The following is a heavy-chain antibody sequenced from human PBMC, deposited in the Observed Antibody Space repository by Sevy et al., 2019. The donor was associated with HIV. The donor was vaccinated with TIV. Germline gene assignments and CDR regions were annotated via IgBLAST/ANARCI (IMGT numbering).Heavy chain of an antibody. J-gene: IGHJ6*02. CDR3: ARESIGVRASNSGYDYYYYYGMDV. CDR1: GGSISSYY. D-gene: IGHD5-12*01. Sequence: SETLSLTCTVSGGSISSYYWSWIRQPPGKGLEWIGYIYYSGSTNNNPSLKSRVTISVDTSKNQFSLKLSSVTAADTAVYYCARESIGVRASNSGYDYYYYYGMDVWGQGTTVTVSS. V-gene: IGHV4-59*01. CDR2: IYYSGST.